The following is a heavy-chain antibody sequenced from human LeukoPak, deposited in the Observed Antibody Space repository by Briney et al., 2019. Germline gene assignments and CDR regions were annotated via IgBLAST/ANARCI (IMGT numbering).Heavy chain of an antibody. D-gene: IGHD3-22*01. CDR3: ARGHYYDSTDAFDI. Sequence: GASVKVSCKASGYTFTTYGITWVRQAPGQGLEWMGWISAYNGNTNYAQKLQGRVTMTTDTSTRTAYMELRSLRSDDTAVYYCARGHYYDSTDAFDIWGQGTMVTVSS. V-gene: IGHV1-18*01. J-gene: IGHJ3*02. CDR2: ISAYNGNT. CDR1: GYTFTTYG.